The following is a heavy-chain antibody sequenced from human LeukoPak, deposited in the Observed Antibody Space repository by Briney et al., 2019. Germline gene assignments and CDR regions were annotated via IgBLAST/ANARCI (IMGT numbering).Heavy chain of an antibody. D-gene: IGHD5-24*01. J-gene: IGHJ4*02. CDR2: ISYDGSNK. CDR3: AGAWMATIIDY. V-gene: IGHV3-30-3*01. CDR1: GFTFSGYA. Sequence: GRSLRLSCAASGFTFSGYAMHWVRQAPGKGLEWVSVISYDGSNKYCADSVKGRFTISRDNSKNTLYLQMSSLRAEDTAVYYCAGAWMATIIDYWGQGTLVTVSS.